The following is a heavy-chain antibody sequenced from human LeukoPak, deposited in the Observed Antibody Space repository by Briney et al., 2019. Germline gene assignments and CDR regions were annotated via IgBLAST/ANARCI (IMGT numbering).Heavy chain of an antibody. CDR2: IYGGGST. CDR1: GFTVISNY. D-gene: IGHD5-12*01. Sequence: PGRSLRLSRAASGFTVISNYIGCVRHPPGNWLKLVSVIYGGGSTYYADSVKGRFTISRDNSKNTLYLQMNSLRAEDTAAYYCARDLSGDSGFDVWGKGTTVTVSS. J-gene: IGHJ6*04. V-gene: IGHV3-53*01. CDR3: ARDLSGDSGFDV.